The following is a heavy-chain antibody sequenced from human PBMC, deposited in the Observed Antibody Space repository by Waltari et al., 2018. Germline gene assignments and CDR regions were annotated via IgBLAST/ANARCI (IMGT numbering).Heavy chain of an antibody. D-gene: IGHD3-10*01. V-gene: IGHV3-7*01. CDR1: GFTFSSYW. J-gene: IGHJ4*02. CDR2: IKQDGSDK. CDR3: ASGYYYGSGSYYKY. Sequence: EVQLVESGGGLVQPGGSLRLSCAASGFTFSSYWMSWVRQAPGKGVEWVANIKQDGSDKYYVDSWKGRFTISRDNAKNSLYLQMNSLRAEDTAVYYCASGYYYGSGSYYKYWGQGTLVTVSS.